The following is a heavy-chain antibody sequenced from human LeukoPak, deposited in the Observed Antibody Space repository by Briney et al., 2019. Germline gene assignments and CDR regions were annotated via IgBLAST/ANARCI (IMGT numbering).Heavy chain of an antibody. J-gene: IGHJ4*02. D-gene: IGHD3-22*01. Sequence: PGGSLRLSCAASGFPFSSYWMSWVRRAPGKGLERIGSMYYSGSTYYNPSLKSRVTISVDTSKNQFSLKLSSVTAADTAVFYCASGTWGFYDTTVGVYWGQGTLVTVSS. CDR1: GFPFSSYW. CDR2: MYYSGST. V-gene: IGHV4-39*07. CDR3: ASGTWGFYDTTVGVY.